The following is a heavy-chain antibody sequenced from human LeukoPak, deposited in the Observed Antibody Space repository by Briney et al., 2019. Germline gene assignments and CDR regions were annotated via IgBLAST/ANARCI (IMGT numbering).Heavy chain of an antibody. V-gene: IGHV4-61*02. J-gene: IGHJ5*02. CDR3: ARDVVVVTAIGNWFDP. Sequence: SETLSLTCTVSGGSISSGSYYWSWIRQPAGKGLEWIGRIYTSGSTNYNPSLKSRVTISVDTSKNQFSLKLSSVTAADTAVYYCARDVVVVTAIGNWFDPWGQGTLVTVSS. CDR2: IYTSGST. CDR1: GGSISSGSYY. D-gene: IGHD2-21*02.